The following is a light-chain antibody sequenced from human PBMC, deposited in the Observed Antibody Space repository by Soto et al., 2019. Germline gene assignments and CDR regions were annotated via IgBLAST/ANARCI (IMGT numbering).Light chain of an antibody. Sequence: EVVLTQSPGTLSLSPGEGATLSCRASQSLSSSYLAWYQQKPGQAPRLLIYGASSRATGIPDRFSGSGSGTDFTLTISRLEPEDFAVTYCQQFGFSPATFGQGTKVEIK. CDR3: QQFGFSPAT. J-gene: IGKJ1*01. CDR2: GAS. V-gene: IGKV3-20*01. CDR1: QSLSSSY.